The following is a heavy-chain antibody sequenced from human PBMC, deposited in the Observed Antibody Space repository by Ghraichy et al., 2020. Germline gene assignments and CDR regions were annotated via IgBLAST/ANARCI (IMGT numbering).Heavy chain of an antibody. CDR2: ISYDGSNK. Sequence: GGSLRLSCAASGFTFSSYAMHWVRQAPGKGLEWVAVISYDGSNKYYADSVKGRFTISRDNSKNTLYLQMNSLRAEDTAVYYCARSYYYDSSGYFDYWGQGTLVTVSS. V-gene: IGHV3-30*04. CDR3: ARSYYYDSSGYFDY. D-gene: IGHD3-22*01. J-gene: IGHJ4*02. CDR1: GFTFSSYA.